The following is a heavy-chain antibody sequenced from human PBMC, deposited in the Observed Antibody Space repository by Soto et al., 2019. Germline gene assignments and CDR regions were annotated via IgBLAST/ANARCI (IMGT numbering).Heavy chain of an antibody. CDR1: GAIFSSHT. CDR2: IIPVIAII. J-gene: IGHJ4*02. CDR3: ASRMGNSTGWVDY. Sequence: QVQLVQSGAEVKKPGSSVKVSCKASGAIFSSHTLSWVRQAPGQGLEWMGRIIPVIAIINYAQKFQDRATITADKSTNTAYMELSNLRREDTAVYFCASRMGNSTGWVDYWGQGTLVTVSS. V-gene: IGHV1-69*02. D-gene: IGHD6-19*01.